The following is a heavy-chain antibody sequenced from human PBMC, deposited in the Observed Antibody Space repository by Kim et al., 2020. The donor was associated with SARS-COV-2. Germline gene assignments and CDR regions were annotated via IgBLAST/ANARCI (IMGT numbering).Heavy chain of an antibody. CDR3: AKLPSAYSSSSWGGSLYYYGMDV. CDR2: ISWNSGSI. V-gene: IGHV3-9*01. D-gene: IGHD6-6*01. J-gene: IGHJ6*02. Sequence: GGSLRLSCAASGFTFGDYAMHWVRQAPGKGLEWVSGISWNSGSIGYADSVKGRFTISRDNAKNSLYLQMNSLRAEDTALYYCAKLPSAYSSSSWGGSLYYYGMDVWGQGTTVTVSS. CDR1: GFTFGDYA.